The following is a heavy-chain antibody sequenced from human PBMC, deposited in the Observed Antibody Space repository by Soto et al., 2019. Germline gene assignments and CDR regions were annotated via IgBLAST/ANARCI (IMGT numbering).Heavy chain of an antibody. CDR3: ARDHRITLFLLMGGRRNYCMVV. Sequence: PSETRSLTCTVSGGSISSYYWSWIRQPPGKGLEWFGYIYYSGSTNYNPSLKSRVTISVDTSKNQFSLKLSSVTAADTAVYYCARDHRITLFLLMGGRRNYCMVVCGQATMLTASS. V-gene: IGHV4-59*01. CDR2: IYYSGST. D-gene: IGHD3-10*02. J-gene: IGHJ6*02. CDR1: GGSISSYY.